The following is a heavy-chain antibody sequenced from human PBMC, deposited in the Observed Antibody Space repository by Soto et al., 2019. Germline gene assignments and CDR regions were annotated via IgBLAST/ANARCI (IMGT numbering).Heavy chain of an antibody. CDR1: GFTFSSYA. Sequence: PGGSLRLSCAAPGFTFSSYAMTWVRQSPGKGLEWVSVISGSSGSTHYADSVKGRFTISRDNSKNTLYLQINSLRAEDTAVYHCAKTPANIVATTQFDYWGQGTLVTVSS. D-gene: IGHD5-12*01. J-gene: IGHJ4*02. CDR3: AKTPANIVATTQFDY. CDR2: ISGSSGST. V-gene: IGHV3-23*01.